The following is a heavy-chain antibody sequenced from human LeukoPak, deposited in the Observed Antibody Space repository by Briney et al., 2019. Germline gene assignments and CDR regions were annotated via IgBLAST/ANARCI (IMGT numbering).Heavy chain of an antibody. CDR1: GGSISSDY. CDR3: ARGGWYKPY. CDR2: IHSSGSS. D-gene: IGHD6-19*01. J-gene: IGHJ4*02. V-gene: IGHV4-59*01. Sequence: SEPLSLTCTVSGGSISSDYWSWIRQSPGKGLEWIGYIHSSGSSSYNPSVKGRVTMSVDTSKNQFSLKLTSVTAADTAVYYCARGGWYKPYWGQGTLVTVSS.